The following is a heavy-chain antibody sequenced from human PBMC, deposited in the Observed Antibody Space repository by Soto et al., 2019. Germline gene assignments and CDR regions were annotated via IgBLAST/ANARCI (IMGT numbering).Heavy chain of an antibody. J-gene: IGHJ6*03. D-gene: IGHD6-6*01. CDR2: INPNSGGT. Sequence: ASVKVSCKASGYTFTGCYMHWVRQAPGQGLEWMGWINPNSGGTNYAQKFQGWVTMTRDTSISTAYMELSRLRSDDTAVYYCAKAARPEEYYYMDVWGKGTTVTVSS. CDR3: AKAARPEEYYYMDV. CDR1: GYTFTGCY. V-gene: IGHV1-2*04.